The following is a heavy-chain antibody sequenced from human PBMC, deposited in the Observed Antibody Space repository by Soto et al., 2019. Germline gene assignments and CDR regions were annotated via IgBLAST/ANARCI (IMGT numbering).Heavy chain of an antibody. Sequence: PGGSLRLSCAASGFTFSYYSLHWVRQAPGKGLDWVAVISYDGTIKSYADSVKGQFTISRDNSNNTVYLQMSSLRAEDTAVYHCARGRLHVPYSKYSGVDVWGPGTTVTVSS. V-gene: IGHV3-30-3*01. CDR2: ISYDGTIK. CDR1: GFTFSYYS. CDR3: ARGRLHVPYSKYSGVDV. D-gene: IGHD6-13*01. J-gene: IGHJ6*02.